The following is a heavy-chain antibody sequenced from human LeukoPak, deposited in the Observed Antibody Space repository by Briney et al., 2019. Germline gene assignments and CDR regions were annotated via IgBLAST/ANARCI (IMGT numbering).Heavy chain of an antibody. J-gene: IGHJ3*02. V-gene: IGHV4-39*02. D-gene: IGHD2-2*01. CDR2: IYYSGST. CDR1: GGSISSSSYY. CDR3: ARDREFCSTTSCSNDAFDI. Sequence: SETLSLTCTVSGGSISSSSYYWGWIRQPPGKGLEWIGSIYYSGSTYYNPSLKSRVTISVDTSKNQFSLKLSSVTAADTAVYYCARDREFCSTTSCSNDAFDIWGQGTMVTVSS.